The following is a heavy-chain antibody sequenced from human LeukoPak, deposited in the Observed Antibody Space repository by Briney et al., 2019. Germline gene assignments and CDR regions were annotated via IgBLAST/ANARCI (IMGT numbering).Heavy chain of an antibody. D-gene: IGHD3-16*01. CDR2: INSDGIST. V-gene: IGHV3-74*01. CDR1: GFTFSNYA. Sequence: GGSLRLSCSASGFTFSNYAMHWVRQAPGKGLVWVSRINSDGISTTYADSVKGRFTISRDNAKNSLYLQMNSLTAEDTAVYYCTRVSYADGGYFDYWGQGTLVTVSS. J-gene: IGHJ4*02. CDR3: TRVSYADGGYFDY.